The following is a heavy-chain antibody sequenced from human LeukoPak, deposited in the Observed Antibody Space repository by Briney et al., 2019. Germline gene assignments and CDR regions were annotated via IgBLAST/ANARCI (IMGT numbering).Heavy chain of an antibody. CDR3: ARQREYYESSGYYSFDY. CDR2: IYYSGST. CDR1: GGSISSFY. V-gene: IGHV4-59*08. Sequence: SETLSLTCTVSGGSISSFYWSWIRQPPGKGLEWIGYIYYSGSTNYNPSLKSRVTISVDTSKNQFSLKLSSVTAVDTAIYYCARQREYYESSGYYSFDYWGQGTLVTVSS. D-gene: IGHD3-22*01. J-gene: IGHJ4*02.